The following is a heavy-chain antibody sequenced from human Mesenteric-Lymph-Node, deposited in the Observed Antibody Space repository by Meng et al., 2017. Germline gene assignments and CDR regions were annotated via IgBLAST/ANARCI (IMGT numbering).Heavy chain of an antibody. CDR1: GYTFGSYG. V-gene: IGHV1-18*01. Sequence: VPLLQSGPEVKKPGASVRVSCKASGYTFGSYGICWVRQAPGQGLEWMGWFVNYVDTYPAPKFQGRVTMTTDTHTSTAFMELRSLRSDDTAVYYCARGTPGRSYSDYWGQGTLVTVSS. CDR2: FVNYVDT. CDR3: ARGTPGRSYSDY. D-gene: IGHD3-10*01. J-gene: IGHJ4*02.